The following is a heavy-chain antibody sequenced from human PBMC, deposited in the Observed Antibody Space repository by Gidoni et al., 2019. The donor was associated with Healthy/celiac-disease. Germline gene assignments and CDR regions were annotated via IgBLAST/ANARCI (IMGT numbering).Heavy chain of an antibody. J-gene: IGHJ4*02. V-gene: IGHV3-49*03. CDR2: IRSKAYGGTT. Sequence: VQLVESGGGLVQPGRSLRLSCTASGFTFGDYAMSWFRQAPGKGLEWVGFIRSKAYGGTTEYAASVKGRFTISRDDSKSIAYLQMNSLKTEDTAVYYCTRDLGRNYYDSSGYSVYWGQGTLVTVSS. CDR1: GFTFGDYA. CDR3: TRDLGRNYYDSSGYSVY. D-gene: IGHD3-22*01.